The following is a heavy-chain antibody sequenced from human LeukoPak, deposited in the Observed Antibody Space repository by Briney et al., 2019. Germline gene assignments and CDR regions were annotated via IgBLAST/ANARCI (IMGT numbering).Heavy chain of an antibody. V-gene: IGHV4-59*03. CDR2: IYTGGT. Sequence: SETLSLTCTVSGASITSYYWNWIRQPPGKGLEWLGYIYTGGTNYNPSLKSRIRMSVDKSKSQFSLMLRSVTAVDTAVYYCASLADFWTGYFGHWGQGALVTVSS. J-gene: IGHJ4*02. CDR1: GASITSYY. D-gene: IGHD3/OR15-3a*01. CDR3: ASLADFWTGYFGH.